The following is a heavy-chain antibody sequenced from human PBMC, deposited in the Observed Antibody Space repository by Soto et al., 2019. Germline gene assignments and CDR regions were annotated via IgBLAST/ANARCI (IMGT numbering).Heavy chain of an antibody. CDR3: ARAASPRVYYYYGMDV. CDR1: CGSFSGYY. V-gene: IGHV4-34*01. J-gene: IGHJ6*02. Sequence: PSETLSLTCAFYCGSFSGYYWSWIRQPPGKGLEWIGEINHSGSTNYNPSLKSRVTISVDTSKNQFSLKLSSVTAADTAVYYCARAASPRVYYYYGMDVWGQGTTVTVSS. CDR2: INHSGST.